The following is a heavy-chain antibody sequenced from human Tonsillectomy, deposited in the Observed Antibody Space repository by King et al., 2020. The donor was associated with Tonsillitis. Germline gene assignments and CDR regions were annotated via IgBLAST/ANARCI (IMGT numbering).Heavy chain of an antibody. CDR1: GFTFSSYY. CDR3: ARDSDCSSTSCYMNYYKDV. J-gene: IGHJ6*03. V-gene: IGHV3-21*01. Sequence: QLVQSGGGLVKPGGSLRLSCAASGFTFSSYYMNWVRQAPGKGLEWVSSISSSSSYIYYADSVKGRFTISRDNAKNSLYLQMNSLRAEDTAVYYCARDSDCSSTSCYMNYYKDVWGKGNTVTVSS. D-gene: IGHD2-2*02. CDR2: ISSSSSYI.